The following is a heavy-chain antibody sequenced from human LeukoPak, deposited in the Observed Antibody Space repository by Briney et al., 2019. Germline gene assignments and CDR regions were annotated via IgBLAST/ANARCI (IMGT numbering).Heavy chain of an antibody. J-gene: IGHJ5*02. CDR1: GFTFSSYW. D-gene: IGHD3-3*01. Sequence: GGSLRLSCAASGFTFSSYWMSWVRQAPGKGLEWVANIKQDGSEKYYVDSVKGRFTISRDNAKNSLYLQMNSLRAEDTAVYYCARTTGYYDFWSGYLAGGFDPWGQGTLVTVSS. V-gene: IGHV3-7*01. CDR2: IKQDGSEK. CDR3: ARTTGYYDFWSGYLAGGFDP.